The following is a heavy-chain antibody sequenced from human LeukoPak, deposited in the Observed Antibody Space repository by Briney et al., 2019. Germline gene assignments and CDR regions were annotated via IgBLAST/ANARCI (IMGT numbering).Heavy chain of an antibody. V-gene: IGHV3-23*01. D-gene: IGHD3-22*01. J-gene: IGHJ3*02. Sequence: GGTLRLSCASSGFIFRNSGMNWVRQAPGKGLEWVSGISDSGSRPYYTDSVKGSSTISRDNSKNTLYLQINSLKAQDTAAYHCVKAAGHDDRDDSFDIWGLGTMVTVSS. CDR3: VKAAGHDDRDDSFDI. CDR2: ISDSGSRP. CDR1: GFIFRNSG.